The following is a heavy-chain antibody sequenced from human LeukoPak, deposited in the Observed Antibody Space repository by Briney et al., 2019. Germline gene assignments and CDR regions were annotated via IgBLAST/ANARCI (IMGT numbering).Heavy chain of an antibody. CDR1: GFTFNGYW. D-gene: IGHD4-17*01. CDR3: ARDTLLYADSPDAFDM. V-gene: IGHV3-48*02. Sequence: GGSLRLSCAASGFTFNGYWMSWVRQAPGKGLEWVSYIGSSGSTVYYADSVKGRFTISRDNAKKSLYLQMNSLRDEDTAVYYCARDTLLYADSPDAFDMWGQGTMVTVSS. J-gene: IGHJ3*02. CDR2: IGSSGSTV.